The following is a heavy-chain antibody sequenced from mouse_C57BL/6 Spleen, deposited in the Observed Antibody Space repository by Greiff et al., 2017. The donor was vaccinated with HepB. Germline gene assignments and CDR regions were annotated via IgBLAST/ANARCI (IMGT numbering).Heavy chain of an antibody. Sequence: EVHLVESGGGLVKPGGSLKLSCAASGFTFSDYGMHWVRQAPEKGLEWVAYISSGSSTIYYADTVKGRFTISRDNAKNTLFLQMTSLRSEDTAMYYCARGPQLGFDYWGQGTTLTVSS. J-gene: IGHJ2*01. CDR1: GFTFSDYG. D-gene: IGHD4-1*02. CDR2: ISSGSSTI. V-gene: IGHV5-17*01. CDR3: ARGPQLGFDY.